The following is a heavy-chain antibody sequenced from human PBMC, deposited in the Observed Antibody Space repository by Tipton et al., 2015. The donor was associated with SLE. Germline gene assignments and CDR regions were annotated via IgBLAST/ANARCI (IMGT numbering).Heavy chain of an antibody. J-gene: IGHJ3*01. Sequence: TLSLTCIVSGGSISSSGYYWGWIRQPPGKGLEWIGSIYYSGSTYYNLSLKSRVTIPVDTSKNQFSLNLSPVTAADTAVYYCARDQFATVGAFDLWGQGTMVTVSS. CDR2: IYYSGST. D-gene: IGHD1-14*01. V-gene: IGHV4-39*07. CDR1: GGSISSSGYY. CDR3: ARDQFATVGAFDL.